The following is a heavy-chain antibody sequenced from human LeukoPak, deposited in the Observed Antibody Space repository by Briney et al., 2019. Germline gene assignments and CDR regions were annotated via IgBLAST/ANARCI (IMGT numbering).Heavy chain of an antibody. CDR1: GFTFSNYM. D-gene: IGHD1-20*01. V-gene: IGHV3-74*01. Sequence: PGGSLRLSCAASGFTFSNYMMHWVRQAPGKGLVWVSRIKSDGITITYADSVKGRFTISRDNAKNTPYLQMNSLRAEDTDVYYCLRDLNWSLDQWGQGTLVTVSS. CDR3: LRDLNWSLDQ. CDR2: IKSDGITI. J-gene: IGHJ4*02.